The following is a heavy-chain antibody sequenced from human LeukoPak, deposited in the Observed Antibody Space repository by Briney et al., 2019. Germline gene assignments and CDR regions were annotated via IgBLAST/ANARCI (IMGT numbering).Heavy chain of an antibody. V-gene: IGHV3-21*01. D-gene: IGHD6-13*01. CDR1: GFTFSSYS. Sequence: PGGSLRLSCAASGFTFSSYSMNWVRQAPGKGLEWVSSISSSRSYIYYADSVKGRFTISRDNAKNSLYLQMNSLRAEDTAVYYCARDGYSSSWFDYWGQGTLVTVSS. CDR2: ISSSRSYI. CDR3: ARDGYSSSWFDY. J-gene: IGHJ4*02.